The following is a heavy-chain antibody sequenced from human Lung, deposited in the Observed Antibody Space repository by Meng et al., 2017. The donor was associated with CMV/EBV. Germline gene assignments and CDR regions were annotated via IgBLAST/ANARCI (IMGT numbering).Heavy chain of an antibody. CDR3: ARKASWLLSLDY. Sequence: SXTLSLXCAVSGDSISNGNWWTWVRQPPGKGLEWIGEIYHSVTTNYNPSLKSRVTISVNKSKKQFSLMLTSVTVADTAVYYCARKASWLLSLDYWGQGTLVTVSS. D-gene: IGHD3-9*01. CDR2: IYHSVTT. J-gene: IGHJ4*02. V-gene: IGHV4-4*02. CDR1: GDSISNGNW.